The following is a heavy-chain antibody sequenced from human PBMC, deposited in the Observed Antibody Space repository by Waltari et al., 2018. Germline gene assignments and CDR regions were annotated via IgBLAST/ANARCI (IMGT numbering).Heavy chain of an antibody. J-gene: IGHJ3*02. CDR3: AGNLEEVDAFDI. CDR1: GYSISSGYY. D-gene: IGHD1-1*01. CDR2: FYHRGST. Sequence: QVQLQESGPGLVKPSETLSLTCTVSGYSISSGYYWGWLRQPPGKGLEWIGCFYHRGSTYYNPSLKSRVTISVDTSKNQFSLKLSSVTAADTAVYYCAGNLEEVDAFDIWGQGTMVTVSS. V-gene: IGHV4-38-2*02.